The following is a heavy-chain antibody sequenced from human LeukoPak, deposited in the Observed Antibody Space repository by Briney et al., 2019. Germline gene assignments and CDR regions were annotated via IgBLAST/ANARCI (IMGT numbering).Heavy chain of an antibody. J-gene: IGHJ6*02. V-gene: IGHV4-61*08. CDR1: GGSIGSGDSY. D-gene: IGHD3-10*01. CDR2: ITGSIHYSGST. CDR3: ARDFRDYGSGSYWDV. Sequence: SETLSLTCTVSGGSIGSGDSYWSWIRQPPGKGLEWIGYITGSIHYSGSTSYNPSLKSRVTISVDTSKNQFSLKLSSVTAADTAVYYCARDFRDYGSGSYWDVWGQGTTVTVSS.